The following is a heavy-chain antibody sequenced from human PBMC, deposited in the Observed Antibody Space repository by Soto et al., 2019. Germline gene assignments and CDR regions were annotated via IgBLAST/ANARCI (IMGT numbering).Heavy chain of an antibody. CDR3: AADTGGYDYYYGMDV. CDR1: GFTFTSSA. Sequence: SVKVSCKASGFTFTSSAVQWVRQARGQRLEWIGWTVVGSGNTNYAQKFQERVTITRDMSTSTAYMELSSLRSEDTAVYYCAADTGGYDYYYGMDVWGQGTTVTVSS. J-gene: IGHJ6*02. D-gene: IGHD2-8*02. CDR2: TVVGSGNT. V-gene: IGHV1-58*01.